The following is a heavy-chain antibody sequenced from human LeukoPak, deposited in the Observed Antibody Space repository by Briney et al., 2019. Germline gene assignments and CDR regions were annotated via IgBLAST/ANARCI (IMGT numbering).Heavy chain of an antibody. CDR3: AKVTMIVEDY. V-gene: IGHV3-23*01. D-gene: IGHD3-22*01. J-gene: IGHJ4*02. CDR1: GFTFSSYA. Sequence: GGSWNLSWAASGFTFSSYAMSWVRKAPGKGLEWVSAISGSGGSTYYADSVKGRFTISRDNSKNTLYLQMNSLRAEDTAVYYCAKVTMIVEDYWGQGTLVTVSS. CDR2: ISGSGGST.